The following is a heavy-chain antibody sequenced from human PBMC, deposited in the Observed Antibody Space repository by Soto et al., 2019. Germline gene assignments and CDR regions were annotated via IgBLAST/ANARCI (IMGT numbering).Heavy chain of an antibody. J-gene: IGHJ4*02. Sequence: LRLSCSASGFSFSNYWISWVRQAPGKGLEWVANVRRDGRDEYYGDSVRGRFTISRDNAKNSVYLQMDSLRAEDTAVYYCASLDSMAAARGYWGQGTQVTVSS. CDR1: GFSFSNYW. V-gene: IGHV3-7*03. CDR2: VRRDGRDE. CDR3: ASLDSMAAARGY. D-gene: IGHD6-6*01.